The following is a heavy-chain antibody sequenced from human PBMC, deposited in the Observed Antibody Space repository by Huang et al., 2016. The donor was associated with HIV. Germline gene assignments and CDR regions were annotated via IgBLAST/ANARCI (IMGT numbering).Heavy chain of an antibody. Sequence: QAQLVESGGGLVKPGGSLRLSYAASGFTFSDYYMGWIRQAPGNGLDWLAYIRSSGDAVYYADSGKGRFKISRDNANQSLYIQLSSLRPEDTAMFYCAKGGGAYCGADCYELDSWGQGILVIVSS. D-gene: IGHD2-21*02. J-gene: IGHJ4*02. CDR3: AKGGGAYCGADCYELDS. CDR2: IRSSGDAV. V-gene: IGHV3-11*01. CDR1: GFTFSDYY.